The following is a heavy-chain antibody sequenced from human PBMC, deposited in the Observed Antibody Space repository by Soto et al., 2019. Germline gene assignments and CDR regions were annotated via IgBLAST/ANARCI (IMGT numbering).Heavy chain of an antibody. CDR2: IIPILGIA. CDR3: ARDGHGDYVPYYYYGMDV. J-gene: IGHJ6*02. D-gene: IGHD4-17*01. Sequence: QVPLVQSGAEVKKPGSSVKVSCKASGGTFSSYTISWVQQAPGQGLEWMGRIIPILGIANYAQKFQGRVTITADKSTSTAYMELSSLRSEDTAVYYCARDGHGDYVPYYYYGMDVWGQGTTVTVSS. V-gene: IGHV1-69*08. CDR1: GGTFSSYT.